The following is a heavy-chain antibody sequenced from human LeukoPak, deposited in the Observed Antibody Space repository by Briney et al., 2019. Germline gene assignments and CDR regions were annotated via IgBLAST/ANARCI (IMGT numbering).Heavy chain of an antibody. CDR3: ARDPTEGFEELLSPPDY. J-gene: IGHJ4*02. CDR2: VTWNGGRT. CDR1: GFTVSSNY. V-gene: IGHV3-20*04. Sequence: GGSLRLSCAASGFTVSSNYMSWVRQAPGKGLEWVSGVTWNGGRTGYADSVKGRFTISRDSAKKSLYLQMNSLRAEDTALYYCARDPTEGFEELLSPPDYWGQGTLVTVSS. D-gene: IGHD3-10*01.